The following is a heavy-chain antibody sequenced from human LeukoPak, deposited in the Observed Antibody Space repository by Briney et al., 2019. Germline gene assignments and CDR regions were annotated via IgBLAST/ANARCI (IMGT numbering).Heavy chain of an antibody. Sequence: PGGSLRLSCAASGFTFSTYAMSWVRQAPGKELEWVSTISASGGSTYYADSVKGRFTISRDNSKNTLHLQMNSLRAEDTAVYYCAKGISIYSYFDNWGQGTLVTVSS. J-gene: IGHJ4*02. V-gene: IGHV3-23*01. CDR3: AKGISIYSYFDN. CDR2: ISASGGST. D-gene: IGHD3-16*02. CDR1: GFTFSTYA.